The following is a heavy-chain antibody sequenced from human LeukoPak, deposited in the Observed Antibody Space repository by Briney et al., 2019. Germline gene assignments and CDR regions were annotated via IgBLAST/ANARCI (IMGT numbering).Heavy chain of an antibody. CDR1: GYRFTGYY. D-gene: IGHD2-21*01. Sequence: ASVKVSCKASGYRFTGYYIHWARQAPGQGLEWMGCINPKNGDTNYAQNFQGRVTMTRDTSISTAYMELSRLRSDDTAVYYCVRECCGADSFDIWGQGTMVTVSP. CDR2: INPKNGDT. V-gene: IGHV1-2*02. CDR3: VRECCGADSFDI. J-gene: IGHJ3*02.